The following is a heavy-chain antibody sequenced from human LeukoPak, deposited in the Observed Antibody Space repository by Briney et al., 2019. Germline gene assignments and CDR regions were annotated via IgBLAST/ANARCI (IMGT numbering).Heavy chain of an antibody. D-gene: IGHD5-18*01. CDR1: GFIFSESA. CDR3: AKRSGYSYGHFDY. Sequence: GGSLRLSCEASGFIFSESAMNWVRQAPGQGLQWVATVSGSGGGTYYADSVKGRFTISRDNSQNMVYPQVDSLRTEDTAIYYCAKRSGYSYGHFDYWGRGTMLTVSS. V-gene: IGHV3-23*01. J-gene: IGHJ4*02. CDR2: VSGSGGGT.